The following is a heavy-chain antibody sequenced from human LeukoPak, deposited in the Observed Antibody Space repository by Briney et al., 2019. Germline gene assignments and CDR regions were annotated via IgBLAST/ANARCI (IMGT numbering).Heavy chain of an antibody. Sequence: SETLSLTCAVYGGSFSGYYWSWIRQPPGKGLEWIGEINHSGSTNYNPSLKRRVTISVDTSKNQFSLKLSSVTAADTAVYYCARAGKSSGWYGIGYFDYWGQGTLVTVSS. V-gene: IGHV4-34*01. CDR3: ARAGKSSGWYGIGYFDY. D-gene: IGHD6-19*01. CDR1: GGSFSGYY. J-gene: IGHJ4*02. CDR2: INHSGST.